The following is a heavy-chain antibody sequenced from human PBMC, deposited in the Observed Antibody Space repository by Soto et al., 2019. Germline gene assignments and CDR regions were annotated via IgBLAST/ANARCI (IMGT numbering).Heavy chain of an antibody. V-gene: IGHV4-4*07. CDR1: GGSISIYY. CDR3: ARGPNYYDSSGYYIYYFDY. Sequence: PSETLSLTCTVSGGSISIYYWSWIRHPAGKGLEWIGRIYTSGSTNYNPSLKSRVTMSVDTSKNQFSLKLSSVTAADTAVYYCARGPNYYDSSGYYIYYFDYWGQGTLVTVSS. CDR2: IYTSGST. D-gene: IGHD3-22*01. J-gene: IGHJ4*02.